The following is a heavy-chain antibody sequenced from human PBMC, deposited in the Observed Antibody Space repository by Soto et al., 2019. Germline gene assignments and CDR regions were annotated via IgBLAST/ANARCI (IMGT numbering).Heavy chain of an antibody. CDR3: AKSLKIFGLATTRSGPLDS. Sequence: VQLLESGGGLVQPGGSVRLSCAASGFPFSHYAMSWVRQAPGKGLEWVSGISWNSGNIGYADSVKGRFTIARDNAKTSLYLEMNSLRAEDTALYYCAKSLKIFGLATTRSGPLDSWGQGALVTVSS. D-gene: IGHD3-3*01. CDR2: ISWNSGNI. V-gene: IGHV3-9*01. CDR1: GFPFSHYA. J-gene: IGHJ4*02.